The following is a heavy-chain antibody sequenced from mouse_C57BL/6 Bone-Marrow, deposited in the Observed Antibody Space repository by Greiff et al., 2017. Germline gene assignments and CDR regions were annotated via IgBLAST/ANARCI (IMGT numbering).Heavy chain of an antibody. Sequence: QVQLQQPGAELVKPGASVKLSCKASGYTFTSYWMHWVKQRPGQGLEWIGMIQPNSGSTNYNEKFKSKATLTVDKSSSTAYMQLSSLTSEDSAVYYCAIYYDYHWYFDVWGTGTTVTVSS. J-gene: IGHJ1*03. CDR1: GYTFTSYW. CDR2: IQPNSGST. V-gene: IGHV1-64*01. CDR3: AIYYDYHWYFDV. D-gene: IGHD2-4*01.